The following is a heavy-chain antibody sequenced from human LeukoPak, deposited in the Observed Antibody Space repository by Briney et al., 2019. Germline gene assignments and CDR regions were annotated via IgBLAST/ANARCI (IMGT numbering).Heavy chain of an antibody. CDR1: GYTLTELS. CDR2: FDPEDGET. D-gene: IGHD3-22*01. Sequence: ASVKVSCKVSGYTLTELSMHWVRQAPGKGLEWMGGFDPEDGETIYAQKFQGRVTMTEDTSTDTAYMELSSLRSEDTAVYYCATRQSYYDSSGYYSEYFDYWGQGTLVTVSS. J-gene: IGHJ4*02. V-gene: IGHV1-24*01. CDR3: ATRQSYYDSSGYYSEYFDY.